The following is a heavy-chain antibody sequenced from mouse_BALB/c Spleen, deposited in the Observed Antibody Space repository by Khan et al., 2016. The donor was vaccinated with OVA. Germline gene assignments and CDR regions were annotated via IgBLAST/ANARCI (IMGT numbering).Heavy chain of an antibody. V-gene: IGHV1S81*02. J-gene: IGHJ2*01. Sequence: QVQLQQSGAELVKAGASVKMSCKASGYTFTSYWMHWVKQRLGQGLEWFAETNPTNGRTYYNEKFKSKATLTVDTSSSTAYMLLSGPTFEDSAVYYCARIKKIVATYVDYWGQGTTLTVSS. CDR2: TNPTNGRT. CDR1: GYTFTSYW. CDR3: ARIKKIVATYVDY. D-gene: IGHD1-1*01.